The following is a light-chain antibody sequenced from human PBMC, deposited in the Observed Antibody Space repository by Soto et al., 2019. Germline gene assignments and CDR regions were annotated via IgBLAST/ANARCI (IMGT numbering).Light chain of an antibody. CDR1: QSVSSSY. J-gene: IGKJ1*01. CDR2: GAS. CDR3: PQYGSSHPWT. V-gene: IGKV3-20*01. Sequence: EIVLTQSPGTLSLSPGERATLSCRASQSVSSSYLAWYQQKPGQAPRLLISGASSRATGIPDRFSGSGSGTDFKLTISRLEPEDFTVYYCPQYGSSHPWTFGQGTKEELK.